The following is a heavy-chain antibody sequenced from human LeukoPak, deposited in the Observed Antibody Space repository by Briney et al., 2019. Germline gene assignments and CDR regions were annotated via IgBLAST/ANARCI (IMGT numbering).Heavy chain of an antibody. V-gene: IGHV1-69*13. J-gene: IGHJ4*02. Sequence: SVKVSCKASGGTFSSYAISWVRQAPGQGLEWMGGIIPIFGTTNYAQKFQGRVTITADESTSTAYMELSSLRSEDTAVYYCARLKPDSSGYYSYYFDYWGQGTLVTVSS. CDR1: GGTFSSYA. CDR3: ARLKPDSSGYYSYYFDY. CDR2: IIPIFGTT. D-gene: IGHD3-22*01.